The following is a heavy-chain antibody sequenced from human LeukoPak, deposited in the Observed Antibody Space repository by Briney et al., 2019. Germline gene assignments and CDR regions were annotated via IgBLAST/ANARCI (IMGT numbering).Heavy chain of an antibody. CDR1: GFTFSSYA. J-gene: IGHJ4*02. V-gene: IGHV3-23*01. Sequence: QSGGSLRLSCAASGFTFSSYAMSWVRQAPGKGLEWVSAISGSGGSTYYADSVKGRFTISRDNSKNTLYLQMNSLRAEDTAVYYCAKSIVATMRFDYWGQGTLVTVSS. CDR2: ISGSGGST. CDR3: AKSIVATMRFDY. D-gene: IGHD5-12*01.